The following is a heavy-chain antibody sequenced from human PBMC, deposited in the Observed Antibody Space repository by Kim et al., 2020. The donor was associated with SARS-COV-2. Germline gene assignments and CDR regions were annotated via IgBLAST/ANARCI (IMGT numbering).Heavy chain of an antibody. J-gene: IGHJ4*02. D-gene: IGHD2-15*01. Sequence: GGSLRLSCAASGFTFDDYAMHWVRQAPGKGLEWVSGISWNSGSIGYADSVKGRFTISRDNAKNSLYLQMNSLRAEDTALYYCAKDSVVVVAEGYFDYWGQGTLVTVSS. CDR3: AKDSVVVVAEGYFDY. V-gene: IGHV3-9*01. CDR2: ISWNSGSI. CDR1: GFTFDDYA.